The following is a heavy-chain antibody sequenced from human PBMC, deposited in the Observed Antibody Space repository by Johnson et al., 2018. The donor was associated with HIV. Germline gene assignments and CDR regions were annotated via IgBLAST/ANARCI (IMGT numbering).Heavy chain of an antibody. D-gene: IGHD3-9*01. CDR2: ILYDGSNK. J-gene: IGHJ3*02. CDR1: EFTFSSYA. Sequence: QMQLVEYGGGLVQPGRSLRLSCAASEFTFSSYAMHWVRQAPGKGLEWVAVILYDGSNKYYADSVKGRFSISRDNSKNTLYLQMNSLRAEDTALYYCARESLLITPRRDDAFDIWGQGTMVTVSS. CDR3: ARESLLITPRRDDAFDI. V-gene: IGHV3-30*04.